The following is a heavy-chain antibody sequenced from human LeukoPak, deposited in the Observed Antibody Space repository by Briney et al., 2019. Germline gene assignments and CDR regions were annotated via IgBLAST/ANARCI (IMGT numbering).Heavy chain of an antibody. CDR3: AKGSRAVAAAGINY. J-gene: IGHJ4*02. CDR2: ISGSGGST. CDR1: GFTFSSYA. Sequence: GGSLRLSCAASGFTFSSYAMSWVRQAPGKGLEWASAISGSGGSTYYADSVKGRFTISRDNSKNTLYLQMNSLRAEDTAVYYCAKGSRAVAAAGINYWGQGTLVTVSS. V-gene: IGHV3-23*01. D-gene: IGHD6-13*01.